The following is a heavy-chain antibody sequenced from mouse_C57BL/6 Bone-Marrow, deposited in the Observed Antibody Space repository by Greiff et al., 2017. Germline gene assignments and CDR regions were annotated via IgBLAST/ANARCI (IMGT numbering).Heavy chain of an antibody. Sequence: VQLQQSGAELVKPGASVKMSCKASGYTFTSYWITWVKQRPGQGLEWIGDIYPGSGSTNYNEKFKSKATLTVDTSSSTAYMQLSSLTSEDSAVYYCASYYYGSSSFDVWGKGTTVTVSS. CDR3: ASYYYGSSSFDV. V-gene: IGHV1-55*01. D-gene: IGHD1-1*01. CDR2: IYPGSGST. J-gene: IGHJ1*03. CDR1: GYTFTSYW.